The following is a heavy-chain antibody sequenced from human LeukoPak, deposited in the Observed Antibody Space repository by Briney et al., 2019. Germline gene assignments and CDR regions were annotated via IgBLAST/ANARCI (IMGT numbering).Heavy chain of an antibody. V-gene: IGHV1-2*02. CDR3: AREQYYYDSSGYYGAFDI. Sequence: ASVKVSCKASGYTFTGYYMHWVRQAPGQGLEWMGWINPNSGGTNYAQKFQGRVTMTRDTSISTAYMEPSRLRSDDTAVYYCAREQYYYDSSGYYGAFDIWGQGTMVTVSS. D-gene: IGHD3-22*01. J-gene: IGHJ3*02. CDR2: INPNSGGT. CDR1: GYTFTGYY.